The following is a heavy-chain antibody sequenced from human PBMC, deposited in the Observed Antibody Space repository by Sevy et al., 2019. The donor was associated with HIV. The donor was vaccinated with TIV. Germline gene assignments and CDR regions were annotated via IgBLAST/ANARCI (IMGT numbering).Heavy chain of an antibody. Sequence: ASVKVSCKASGYTFTGYYMHWVRQAPGQGLEWMGWINPNSGGTNYAQKFQGRVTMTRDTSISTAYMGLSRLRSDDTAVYYCARDLGYYDSSGYYAFRFNYFDYWGQGTLVTVSS. V-gene: IGHV1-2*02. CDR3: ARDLGYYDSSGYYAFRFNYFDY. J-gene: IGHJ4*02. CDR2: INPNSGGT. CDR1: GYTFTGYY. D-gene: IGHD3-22*01.